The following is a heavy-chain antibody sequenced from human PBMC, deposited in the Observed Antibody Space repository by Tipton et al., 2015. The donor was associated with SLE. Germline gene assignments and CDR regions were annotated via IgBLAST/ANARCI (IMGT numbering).Heavy chain of an antibody. D-gene: IGHD4-17*01. CDR3: ATTTTMTNYIDY. CDR2: IRYDGSNK. Sequence: RSLRLSCAASGFTFSSYAMHWVRQAPGKGLEWVAFIRYDGSNKYYADSVKGRFTISRDNSKNTLYLQMNSLRGEDTAVYYCATTTTMTNYIDYWGQGTLVTVSS. J-gene: IGHJ4*02. V-gene: IGHV3-30*04. CDR1: GFTFSSYA.